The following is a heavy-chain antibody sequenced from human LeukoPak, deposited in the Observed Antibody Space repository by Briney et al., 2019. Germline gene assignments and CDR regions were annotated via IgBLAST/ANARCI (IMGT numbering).Heavy chain of an antibody. D-gene: IGHD6-6*01. CDR2: IYTSGST. J-gene: IGHJ6*03. CDR3: ARDWAARNYYYYMDV. CDR1: GGSISSYY. V-gene: IGHV4-4*07. Sequence: SETLSLTCTVSGGSISSYYWSWIRQPAGKGLEWIGRIYTSGSTNYNPSLKSRVTMSVDTSKNQFSLKLSSVTAADTAVYYCARDWAARNYYYYMDVWGKGTTVTVSS.